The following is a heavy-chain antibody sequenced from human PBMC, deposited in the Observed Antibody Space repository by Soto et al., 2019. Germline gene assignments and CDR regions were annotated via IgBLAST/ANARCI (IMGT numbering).Heavy chain of an antibody. CDR2: IYSGGST. Sequence: GGSLRLSCAASGFTVSSNYMSWVRQAPGKGLEWVSVIYSGGSTYYADSVKGRFTISRDNSKNTLYLQMNSLRAEDTAVYYCARAPEYSGYDFETVYFDYWGQGTLVTVSS. D-gene: IGHD5-12*01. CDR3: ARAPEYSGYDFETVYFDY. V-gene: IGHV3-66*01. CDR1: GFTVSSNY. J-gene: IGHJ4*02.